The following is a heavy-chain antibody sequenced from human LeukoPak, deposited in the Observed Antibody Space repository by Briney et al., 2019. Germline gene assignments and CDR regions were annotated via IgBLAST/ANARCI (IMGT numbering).Heavy chain of an antibody. CDR1: GYTFTSYY. Sequence: ASVKVSCKASGYTFTSYYMHWVRQAPGQGLEWMGIINPSGGSTSYAQKFQGRVTVTRDTSTSTVYMELSSLRSEDTAVYYCASFISGSYFAYWGQGTLVTVSS. CDR2: INPSGGST. J-gene: IGHJ4*02. CDR3: ASFISGSYFAY. D-gene: IGHD1-26*01. V-gene: IGHV1-46*01.